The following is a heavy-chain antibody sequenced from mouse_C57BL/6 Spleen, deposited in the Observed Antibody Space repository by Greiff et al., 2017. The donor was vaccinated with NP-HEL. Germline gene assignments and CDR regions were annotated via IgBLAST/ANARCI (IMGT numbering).Heavy chain of an antibody. Sequence: EVMLVESGGGLVQPGGSLKLSCAASGFTFSDYYMYWVRQTPEKRLEWVAYISNGGGSTYYPDTVQGRFTMSRDNAKNTLYLQMSRLKSEDTAMYYCARQRGLLPFDYWGQGTTLTVSS. CDR1: GFTFSDYY. V-gene: IGHV5-12*01. J-gene: IGHJ2*01. CDR3: ARQRGLLPFDY. D-gene: IGHD2-3*01. CDR2: ISNGGGST.